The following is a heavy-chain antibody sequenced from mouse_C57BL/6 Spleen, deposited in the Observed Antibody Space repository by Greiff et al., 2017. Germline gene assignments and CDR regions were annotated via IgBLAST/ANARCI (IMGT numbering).Heavy chain of an antibody. D-gene: IGHD1-1*01. Sequence: VQLVESGPGLVQPSQSLSITCTVSGFSLTSYGVHWVRQSPGKGLEWLGVIWRGGSTDYNAAFMSRLSITTDNSKSQVFFKMNSLQADDTAIYFCAKTGDYGSSYWYFDVWGTGTTVTVSS. CDR2: IWRGGST. J-gene: IGHJ1*03. CDR1: GFSLTSYG. V-gene: IGHV2-5*01. CDR3: AKTGDYGSSYWYFDV.